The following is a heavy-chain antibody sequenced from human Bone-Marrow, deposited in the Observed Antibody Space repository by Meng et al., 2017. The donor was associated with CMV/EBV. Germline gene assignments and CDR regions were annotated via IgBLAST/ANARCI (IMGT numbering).Heavy chain of an antibody. CDR1: GFTFSDYY. V-gene: IGHV3-11*01. D-gene: IGHD4-17*01. CDR3: ASPLDYGDCLWEVTYCGMDV. Sequence: GESLKISCAASGFTFSDYYMSWIRQAPGKGLEWVSYISSSGSTIYYADSVKGRFTISRDKAKNTLYLQRNSLRAEDTAVYYCASPLDYGDCLWEVTYCGMDVWGQGTTVTVSS. CDR2: ISSSGSTI. J-gene: IGHJ6*02.